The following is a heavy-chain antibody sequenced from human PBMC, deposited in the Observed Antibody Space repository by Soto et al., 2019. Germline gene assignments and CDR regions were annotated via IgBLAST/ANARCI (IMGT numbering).Heavy chain of an antibody. CDR1: GYTFTGYY. Sequence: QVQLVHSGAEVKKPGASVKVSCKASGYTFTGYYMHWVRQAPGQGLEWMGWIDPNSGDTNYAQKFQGRVIMTRDTSINTAYLELSRLRSDDTAVYYCARGGYSDASASLEYWGQGTLVTVSS. V-gene: IGHV1-2*02. D-gene: IGHD5-18*01. CDR3: ARGGYSDASASLEY. J-gene: IGHJ4*02. CDR2: IDPNSGDT.